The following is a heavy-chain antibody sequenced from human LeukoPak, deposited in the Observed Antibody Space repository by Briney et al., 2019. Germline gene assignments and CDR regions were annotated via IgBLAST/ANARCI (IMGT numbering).Heavy chain of an antibody. CDR3: TRGESGSYHL. CDR2: ISYDGSNK. Sequence: GGSLRLSCAASGFTFSSYGMHWVRQAPGKGLEWVAVISYDGSNKYYADSVKGRFTISRDNSKNTLYLQMGSLRTEDMAVYYCTRGESGSYHLWGQGTLVTVSS. D-gene: IGHD1-26*01. CDR1: GFTFSSYG. J-gene: IGHJ4*02. V-gene: IGHV3-30*03.